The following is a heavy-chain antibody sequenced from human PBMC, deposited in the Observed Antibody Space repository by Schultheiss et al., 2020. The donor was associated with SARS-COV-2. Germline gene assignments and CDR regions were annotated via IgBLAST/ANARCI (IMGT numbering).Heavy chain of an antibody. V-gene: IGHV1-8*02. J-gene: IGHJ3*02. CDR1: GGTFSSYA. Sequence: ASVKVSCKASGGTFSSYAISWVRQAPGQGLEWMGWINPNSGGTNYAQKFQGRVTMTRNTSISTAYMELSSLRSEDTAVYYCARGAGYYDSSGYYLDAFDIWGQGTMVTVSS. CDR2: INPNSGGT. CDR3: ARGAGYYDSSGYYLDAFDI. D-gene: IGHD3-22*01.